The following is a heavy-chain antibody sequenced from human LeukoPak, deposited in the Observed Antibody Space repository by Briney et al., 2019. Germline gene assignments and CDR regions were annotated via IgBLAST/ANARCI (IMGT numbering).Heavy chain of an antibody. CDR1: GFTFSDYD. V-gene: IGHV3-11*01. J-gene: IGHJ4*02. CDR2: ISSGGGVI. Sequence: AGGSLRLSCAASGFTFSDYDMNWIRQAPGKGLEWVSYISSGGGVIYYADSVKGRFTISRDNAQNSLYLQMNSLRAEDTAIYYCVRDRGTYRPIDYWGQGTLVTVSS. D-gene: IGHD1-26*01. CDR3: VRDRGTYRPIDY.